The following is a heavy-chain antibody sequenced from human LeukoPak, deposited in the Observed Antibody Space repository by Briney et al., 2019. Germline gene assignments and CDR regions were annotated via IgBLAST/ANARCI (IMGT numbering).Heavy chain of an antibody. J-gene: IGHJ4*02. V-gene: IGHV4-39*02. D-gene: IGHD6-25*01. CDR3: ATEAAGSGAFDY. CDR2: IYYSGST. CDR1: GGSISSSSYY. Sequence: SETLSLTCTVSGGSISSSSYYWGWIRQPPGKGLEWIGSIYYSGSTYYNPSLKSRVTISVDTSKTHFSLTLTSVTAADTAVYYCATEAAGSGAFDYWGQGTLVTVSS.